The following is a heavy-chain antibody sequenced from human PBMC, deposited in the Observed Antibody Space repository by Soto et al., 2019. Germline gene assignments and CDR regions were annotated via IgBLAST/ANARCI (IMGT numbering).Heavy chain of an antibody. D-gene: IGHD3-10*01. Sequence: VQLLESGGGLVQPGGSLRLSCAASGFTFSSYSMSWVRQAPGKGLEWVSGFRTGGDDGTTYYADSVKGRFTISRDNSKNTLFLQMNSLRVEDTAIYYCAKKVNSGPGSQYFDYWGQGTLVTVSS. V-gene: IGHV3-23*01. J-gene: IGHJ4*02. CDR2: FRTGGDDGTT. CDR1: GFTFSSYS. CDR3: AKKVNSGPGSQYFDY.